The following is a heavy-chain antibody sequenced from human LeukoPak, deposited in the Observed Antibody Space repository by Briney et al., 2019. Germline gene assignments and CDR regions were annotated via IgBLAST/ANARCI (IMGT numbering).Heavy chain of an antibody. D-gene: IGHD3-16*01. V-gene: IGHV3-11*01. J-gene: IGHJ4*02. CDR3: ARADYDYVWGSLYYFDY. Sequence: VKGRFTISRDNAKNSLYLQMSSLRAEDTAVYYCARADYDYVWGSLYYFDYWGQGTLVTVSS.